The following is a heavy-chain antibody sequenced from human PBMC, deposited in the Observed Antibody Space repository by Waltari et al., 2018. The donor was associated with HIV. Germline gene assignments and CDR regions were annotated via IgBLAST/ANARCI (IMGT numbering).Heavy chain of an antibody. V-gene: IGHV3-66*02. J-gene: IGHJ4*02. CDR2: IESGGST. Sequence: EVQLVESGGGLVQPGGSISLSCRASGFTVSSHSMRWVRPAPGKGLEGVSVIESGGSTYYADSVKGRFTISRDNSKNTLYLQMNSLRAEDTAVYYCARDPPIVGATTGYFDYWGQGTLVTVSS. D-gene: IGHD1-26*01. CDR3: ARDPPIVGATTGYFDY. CDR1: GFTVSSHS.